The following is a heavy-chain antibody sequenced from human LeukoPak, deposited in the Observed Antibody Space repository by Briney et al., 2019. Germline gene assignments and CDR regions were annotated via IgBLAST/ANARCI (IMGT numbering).Heavy chain of an antibody. CDR3: AKAELPFLEWLFWADIFDI. J-gene: IGHJ3*02. D-gene: IGHD3-3*01. CDR1: GFTFDSYA. CDR2: ISSATGRT. Sequence: GGSLRLSCAASGFTFDSYAMNWVRQAPGKGLEWVSVISSATGRTYYADSVKGRFTISRDNSKNTLYLQMNSLRAEDTAVYYCAKAELPFLEWLFWADIFDIWGQGTMVTVSS. V-gene: IGHV3-23*01.